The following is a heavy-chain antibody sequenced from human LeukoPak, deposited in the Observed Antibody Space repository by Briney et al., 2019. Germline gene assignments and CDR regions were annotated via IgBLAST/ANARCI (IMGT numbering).Heavy chain of an antibody. D-gene: IGHD6-13*01. Sequence: PGGSLRLSCAASGFTGSSNYMNWVRQAPEKGLEWVSLIYRGGSTYYADSVKGRFTISRDNSKNTLYLQNNRLRAKDTAVYDCAREGIAAGASGLVCWGQGTLVTVSS. J-gene: IGHJ4*02. CDR3: AREGIAAGASGLVC. CDR2: IYRGGST. V-gene: IGHV3-66*01. CDR1: GFTGSSNY.